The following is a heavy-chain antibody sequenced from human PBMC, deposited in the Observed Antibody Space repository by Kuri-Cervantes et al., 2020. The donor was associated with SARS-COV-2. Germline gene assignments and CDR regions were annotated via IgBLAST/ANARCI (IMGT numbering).Heavy chain of an antibody. CDR3: ARGVPDGSGSYFFDNFDY. Sequence: GSLRLSCTVSGGSISSHNWSWIRQPPGKGLEWVGFIYYTGSTNYNPSLRGRLTISVDTSKNQFSLKLSSVTAADTAVYYCARGVPDGSGSYFFDNFDYWGQGTLVTVSS. CDR2: IYYTGST. CDR1: GGSISSHN. V-gene: IGHV4-59*08. J-gene: IGHJ4*02. D-gene: IGHD1-26*01.